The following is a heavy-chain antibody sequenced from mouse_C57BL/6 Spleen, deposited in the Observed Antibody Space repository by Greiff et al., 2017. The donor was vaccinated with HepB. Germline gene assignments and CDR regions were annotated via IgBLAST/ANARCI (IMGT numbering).Heavy chain of an antibody. CDR3: ARPYSNYGFAY. CDR2: IDPSDSYT. V-gene: IGHV1-69*01. CDR1: GYTFTSYW. D-gene: IGHD2-5*01. J-gene: IGHJ3*01. Sequence: QVQLQQPGAELVMPGASVKLSCKASGYTFTSYWMHWVKQRPGQGLEWIGEIDPSDSYTNYNQKFKGKSTLTVDKSSSTAYMQLSSLTSEESAVYYCARPYSNYGFAYWGQGTLVTVSA.